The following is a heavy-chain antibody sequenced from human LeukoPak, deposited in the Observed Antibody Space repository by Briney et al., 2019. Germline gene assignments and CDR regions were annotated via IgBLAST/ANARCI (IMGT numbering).Heavy chain of an antibody. CDR1: GGSFSGYY. J-gene: IGHJ4*02. Sequence: SETLSLTCAVYGGSFSGYYWSWIRRPPGKGLEWIGEINHSGSTNYNPSLKSRVTISVDTSKNQFSLKLSSVTAADTAVYYCARVRSSGCDYWGQGTLVTVSS. CDR2: INHSGST. V-gene: IGHV4-34*01. D-gene: IGHD6-19*01. CDR3: ARVRSSGCDY.